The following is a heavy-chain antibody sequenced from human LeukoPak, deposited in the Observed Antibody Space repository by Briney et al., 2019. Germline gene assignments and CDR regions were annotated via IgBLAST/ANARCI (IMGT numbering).Heavy chain of an antibody. CDR1: GFTFSSYS. Sequence: NSGGSLRLSCAASGFTFSSYSMNWVRQAPGKGLEWVSSISSSSYIYYADSVKGRFTISRDNAKNSLYLQMNSLRAEDTAVYYCARDWGLVGATIGYWGQGTLVTVSS. CDR3: ARDWGLVGATIGY. J-gene: IGHJ4*02. V-gene: IGHV3-21*01. CDR2: ISSSSYI. D-gene: IGHD1-26*01.